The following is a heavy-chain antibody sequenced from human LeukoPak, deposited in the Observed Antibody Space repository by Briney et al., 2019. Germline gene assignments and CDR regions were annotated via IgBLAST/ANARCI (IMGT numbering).Heavy chain of an antibody. CDR1: GFTFSSYG. J-gene: IGHJ6*02. Sequence: GGSLRLSCAASGFTFSSYGMHWVRQAPGKGLEWVAVISYEGTNKYYIESVKGRFTISRDNSKSTLYLQMNSLRAEDTAVYYCAKALKWLPYYYYGMDVWGQGTTVTVSS. CDR2: ISYEGTNK. CDR3: AKALKWLPYYYYGMDV. V-gene: IGHV3-30*18. D-gene: IGHD3-3*01.